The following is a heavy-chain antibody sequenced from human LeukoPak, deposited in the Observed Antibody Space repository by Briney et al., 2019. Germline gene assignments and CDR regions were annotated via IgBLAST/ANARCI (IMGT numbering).Heavy chain of an antibody. CDR3: ERAWEAVAGNYGVVDY. V-gene: IGHV1-46*01. J-gene: IGHJ4*02. CDR1: GYSFINYY. D-gene: IGHD4-17*01. CDR2: INPSGAGT. Sequence: ASVKVSCKASGYSFINYYIHWVRQAPGQGLEWMGIINPSGAGTSFAQKFRGRVTMTRDMSTSTVYMELNSLRSQDTAVYYCERAWEAVAGNYGVVDYWGQGTLVTVSS.